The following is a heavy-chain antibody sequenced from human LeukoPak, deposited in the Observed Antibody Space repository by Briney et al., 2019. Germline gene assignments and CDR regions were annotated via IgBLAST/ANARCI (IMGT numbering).Heavy chain of an antibody. D-gene: IGHD3-9*01. V-gene: IGHV1-2*02. Sequence: ASVKVSCKASGYTFTGYYMHWVRQAPGQGLEWMGWINPNSGGTNYAQKFQGRVTMTRDTSISTAYMELSRLRPDDTAVYYCARDGITISTYYYYYMDVWGKGTTVTVSS. J-gene: IGHJ6*03. CDR3: ARDGITISTYYYYYMDV. CDR1: GYTFTGYY. CDR2: INPNSGGT.